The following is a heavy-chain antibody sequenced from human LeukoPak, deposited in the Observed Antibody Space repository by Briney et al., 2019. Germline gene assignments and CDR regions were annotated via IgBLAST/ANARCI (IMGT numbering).Heavy chain of an antibody. CDR2: ISGNGDTT. V-gene: IGHV3-64*01. CDR1: GFIFSSYT. J-gene: IGHJ3*02. Sequence: GGSLRLSCSASGFIFSSYTMQWVRHAPGKGLEYVSAISGNGDTTYYATSVKGRFTISRDNSKDTLYLQVGSLRAGDTAVYYCARYVPAAMSAFDIWGQGTMVTVSS. CDR3: ARYVPAAMSAFDI. D-gene: IGHD2-2*01.